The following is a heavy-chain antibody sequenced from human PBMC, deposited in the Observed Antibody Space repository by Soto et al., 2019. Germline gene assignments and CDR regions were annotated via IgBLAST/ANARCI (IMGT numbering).Heavy chain of an antibody. Sequence: QVQLVQSGAEVKKPGSSVKVSCKASGGTFSSYAISRVRQAPGQGLEWMGGIIPIFGTANYAEKFQGRVTITADKSTSTAYMELSSLRSEDTAVYYCARDCEWSGRGYNWFDPWGQGTLVTVSS. D-gene: IGHD3-3*01. CDR1: GGTFSSYA. CDR3: ARDCEWSGRGYNWFDP. CDR2: IIPIFGTA. V-gene: IGHV1-69*06. J-gene: IGHJ5*02.